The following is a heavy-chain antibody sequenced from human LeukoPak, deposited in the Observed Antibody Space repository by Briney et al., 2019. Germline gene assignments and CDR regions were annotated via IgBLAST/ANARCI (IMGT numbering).Heavy chain of an antibody. CDR3: ARHTSYGHFDY. CDR2: IYYSGST. V-gene: IGHV4-59*08. Sequence: PSETLSLTCIVSGGSISSYYWNWIRQPPGKGLEWIGYIYYSGSTNYNPSLKSRVTISVDTSKNQFSLKLSSVTAADTAVYYCARHTSYGHFDYWGQGTLVTISS. D-gene: IGHD3-10*01. CDR1: GGSISSYY. J-gene: IGHJ4*02.